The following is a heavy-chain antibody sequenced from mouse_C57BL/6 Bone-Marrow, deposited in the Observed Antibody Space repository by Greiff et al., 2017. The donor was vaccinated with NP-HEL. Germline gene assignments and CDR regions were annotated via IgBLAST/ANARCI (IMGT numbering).Heavy chain of an antibody. CDR1: GYTFTSYG. CDR3: SVREGAYYFDY. CDR2: IYPRSGNT. V-gene: IGHV1-81*01. Sequence: VMLVESGAELARPGASVKLSCKASGYTFTSYGISWVKQRTGQGLEWIGEIYPRSGNTYYNEKFKGKATLTADKSSSTAYMELRSLTSEDSAVYFCSVREGAYYFDYWGQGTTLTVSS. J-gene: IGHJ2*01.